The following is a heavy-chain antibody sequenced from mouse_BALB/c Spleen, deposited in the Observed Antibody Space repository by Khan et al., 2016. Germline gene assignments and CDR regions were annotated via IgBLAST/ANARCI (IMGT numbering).Heavy chain of an antibody. D-gene: IGHD2-1*01. CDR2: ISSGGST. CDR1: GFTFSSYA. CDR3: AREDYGNYGDYFDY. V-gene: IGHV5-6-5*01. Sequence: EVELVESGGGLVKPGGSLKLSCAASGFTFSSYAMSWVRQTPEKRLEWVASISSGGSTYYPDSVKGRFTISRDNARNIRNLQMSSLRSEDTAMYYCAREDYGNYGDYFDYWGQGTTLTVSS. J-gene: IGHJ2*01.